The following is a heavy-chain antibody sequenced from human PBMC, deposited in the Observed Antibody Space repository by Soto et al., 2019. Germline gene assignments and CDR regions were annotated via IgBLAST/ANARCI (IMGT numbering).Heavy chain of an antibody. D-gene: IGHD5-18*01. V-gene: IGHV3-9*01. Sequence: EVQLVESGGGLVQPGRSLRLSCAASGFTFDDYAMHWVRQAPGKGLAWVSGISWNSGSIGYADSVKGRFTISRDNAKNSLYLQMNSLRAEDTALYYCAKPQVDTAMAPIGYWGQGTLVTVSS. J-gene: IGHJ4*02. CDR1: GFTFDDYA. CDR2: ISWNSGSI. CDR3: AKPQVDTAMAPIGY.